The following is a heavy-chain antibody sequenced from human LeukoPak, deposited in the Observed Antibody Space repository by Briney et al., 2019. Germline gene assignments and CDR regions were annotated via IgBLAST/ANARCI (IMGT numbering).Heavy chain of an antibody. D-gene: IGHD6-6*01. CDR3: ARESLVGIAARSSTTPLGY. J-gene: IGHJ4*02. CDR1: GGTFSGYA. V-gene: IGHV1-69*04. Sequence: ASVKVSCTDSGGTFSGYAISWVRQAPGQGLEWMGRIIPILGIANYAQKFQGRVTITADKSTSTAYMELSSLRSEDTAVYYCARESLVGIAARSSTTPLGYWGQGTLVTVSS. CDR2: IIPILGIA.